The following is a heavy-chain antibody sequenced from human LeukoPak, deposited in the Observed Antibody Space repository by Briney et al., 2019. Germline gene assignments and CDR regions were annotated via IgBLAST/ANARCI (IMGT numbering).Heavy chain of an antibody. D-gene: IGHD1-26*01. CDR2: ISYSGST. V-gene: IGHV4-39*01. J-gene: IGHJ4*02. CDR3: ARLAWGVGPRRAFWDY. CDR1: GGSISSSSYY. Sequence: SETLSLTCTVSGGSISSSSYYWGWIRQPPGKGLEWIGTISYSGSTFYNPSLKSRVTISVDTSKNQFSLKLSSVTAADTAVYYCARLAWGVGPRRAFWDYWGQGTLVTVSS.